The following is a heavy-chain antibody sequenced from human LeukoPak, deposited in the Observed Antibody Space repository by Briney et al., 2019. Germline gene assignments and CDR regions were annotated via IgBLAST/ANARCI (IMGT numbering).Heavy chain of an antibody. CDR1: GYTFTGYY. Sequence: GASVKVSCKASGYTFTGYYMHWVRQAPGQGLEWMGWINPNSGGTNYAQKFQGRVTMTRDTSISTAYMELSRLRPDDTAVYYCARDGVVVAPFYYYYGMDVWGQGTTVTVSS. V-gene: IGHV1-2*02. J-gene: IGHJ6*02. CDR2: INPNSGGT. CDR3: ARDGVVVAPFYYYYGMDV. D-gene: IGHD2-15*01.